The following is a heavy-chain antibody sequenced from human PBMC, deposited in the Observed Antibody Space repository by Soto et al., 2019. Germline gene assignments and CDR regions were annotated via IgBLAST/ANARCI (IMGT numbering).Heavy chain of an antibody. J-gene: IGHJ3*02. CDR3: ARERCSSTSCYGDAFDI. D-gene: IGHD2-2*01. CDR2: IYYSGST. V-gene: IGHV4-59*01. Sequence: SETLSLTCTVSGGSISSYYWSWIRQPPEKGLEWIGYIYYSGSTNYNPSLKSRVTISVDTSKNQFSLKLSSVTAADTAVYYCARERCSSTSCYGDAFDIWGQGTMVTVSS. CDR1: GGSISSYY.